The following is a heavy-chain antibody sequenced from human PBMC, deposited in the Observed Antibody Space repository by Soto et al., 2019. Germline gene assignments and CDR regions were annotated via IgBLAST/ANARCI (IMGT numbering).Heavy chain of an antibody. Sequence: ASVKVSCKASGYTCTGYYMHWVRQAPGQGLEWMGWINPNSGGTNYAQKFQGWVTMTRDTSISTAYMELSRLRSDDTAVYYCARAPSRPVVTMIVVSMAFDYWGQGTLVTVSS. V-gene: IGHV1-2*04. J-gene: IGHJ4*02. CDR1: GYTCTGYY. CDR2: INPNSGGT. D-gene: IGHD3-22*01. CDR3: ARAPSRPVVTMIVVSMAFDY.